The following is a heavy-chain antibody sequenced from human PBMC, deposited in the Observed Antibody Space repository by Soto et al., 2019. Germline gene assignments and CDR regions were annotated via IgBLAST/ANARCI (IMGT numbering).Heavy chain of an antibody. CDR2: IWYDGSNK. Sequence: GGSLRLSCAASGFTFSSYGMHWVRQAPGKGLEWVAVIWYDGSNKYYADSVKGRFTISGDNSKNTLYLQMNSLRAEDTAVYYCASGGSGYRGALRWFDPWGQGTLVTVSS. V-gene: IGHV3-33*01. J-gene: IGHJ5*02. D-gene: IGHD3-22*01. CDR1: GFTFSSYG. CDR3: ASGGSGYRGALRWFDP.